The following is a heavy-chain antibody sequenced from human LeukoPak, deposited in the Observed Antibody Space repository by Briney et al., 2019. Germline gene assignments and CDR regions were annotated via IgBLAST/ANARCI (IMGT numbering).Heavy chain of an antibody. CDR1: GGSISTSNYY. CDR2: IYYSGST. V-gene: IGHV4-39*07. Sequence: SETLSLTCTVSGGSISTSNYYWGWIRQPPGKGLEWIGSIYYSGSTYYNPSLKSRVTISVDTSKNQFSLKLSSVTAADTAVYYCARDRRDYYDSSGYYPYWGQGTLVTVSS. J-gene: IGHJ4*02. CDR3: ARDRRDYYDSSGYYPY. D-gene: IGHD3-22*01.